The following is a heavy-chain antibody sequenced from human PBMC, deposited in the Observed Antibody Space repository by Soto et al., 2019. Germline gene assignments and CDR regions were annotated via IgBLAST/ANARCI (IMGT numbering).Heavy chain of an antibody. CDR2: ISGSGGSR. CDR1: GFTFSSYA. D-gene: IGHD5-18*01. V-gene: IGHV3-23*01. J-gene: IGHJ4*02. CDR3: AKAHTTMPTSYFDY. Sequence: GGSLRLSCAASGFTFSSYAMSWVRQARGKGLEWVSAISGSGGSRYYADSVKGRFTISRDNSKNTLYQQMNSLRAEDTAIYYCAKAHTTMPTSYFDYWGQGTLVTVSS.